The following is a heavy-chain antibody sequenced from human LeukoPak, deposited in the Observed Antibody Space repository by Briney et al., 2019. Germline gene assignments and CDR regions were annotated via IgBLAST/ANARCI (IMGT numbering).Heavy chain of an antibody. CDR2: TNSGGSST. Sequence: GGSLRLSCAASGFAFSSYWMHWVRQAPGKGLVWVSRTNSGGSSTNYADSVKGRFTISRDNAKNTLYLQMNSLRAEDTAVYYCAGGLGGYNPHFDYWGQGTLVTVSS. V-gene: IGHV3-74*01. CDR1: GFAFSSYW. J-gene: IGHJ4*02. D-gene: IGHD5-24*01. CDR3: AGGLGGYNPHFDY.